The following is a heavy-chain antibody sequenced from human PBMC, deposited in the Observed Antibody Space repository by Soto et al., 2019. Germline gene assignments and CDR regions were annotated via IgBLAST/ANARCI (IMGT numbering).Heavy chain of an antibody. V-gene: IGHV3-20*04. J-gene: IGHJ6*03. Sequence: EVQLVESGGAVVRPGGSLRLSCAASGFTFHDYGMSWVRQGPGKGLEWVAGSNWNGGSTFHAASVKGRFTISRDNAKNSLYLQMNSLTAEDTALYYCARGHCSGGSCYSLDYYYYYMDVWGKGTTVTVSS. CDR1: GFTFHDYG. D-gene: IGHD2-15*01. CDR3: ARGHCSGGSCYSLDYYYYYMDV. CDR2: SNWNGGST.